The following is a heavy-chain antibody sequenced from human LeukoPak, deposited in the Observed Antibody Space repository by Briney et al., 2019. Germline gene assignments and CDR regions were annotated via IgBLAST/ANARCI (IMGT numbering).Heavy chain of an antibody. CDR2: ISGSDGST. J-gene: IGHJ6*02. D-gene: IGHD1/OR15-1a*01. CDR3: ARGNNMAV. CDR1: GFTFSSYV. Sequence: GGSLRLSCAASGFTFSSYVMNWVRQAPGEGLEWVSSISGSDGSTYYADTVQGRLTISKDTTKNSLYLQMKSLRAEDTAVYYCARGNNMAVWGQGTTVTVAS. V-gene: IGHV3-23*01.